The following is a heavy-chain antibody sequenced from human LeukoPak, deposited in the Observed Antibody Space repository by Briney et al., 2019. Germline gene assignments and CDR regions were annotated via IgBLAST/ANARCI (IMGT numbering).Heavy chain of an antibody. V-gene: IGHV4-61*02. Sequence: SETLSLTCTVSGGSINSGTYYWTWIRQPAGKGLEWIGRISTSGSTNYKPSLKSRVTISVDAPKNQFSLKLGSVTAADTAVYYCARVSSGSYKVVYGYYYYMDVWGKGTTVTISS. CDR2: ISTSGST. CDR3: ARVSSGSYKVVYGYYYYMDV. CDR1: GGSINSGTYY. D-gene: IGHD3-10*01. J-gene: IGHJ6*03.